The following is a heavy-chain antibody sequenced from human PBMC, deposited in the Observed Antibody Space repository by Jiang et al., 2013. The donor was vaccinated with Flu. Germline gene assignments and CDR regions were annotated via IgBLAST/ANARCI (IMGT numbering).Heavy chain of an antibody. V-gene: IGHV1-69*01. CDR3: ARPAEPIVEVLAATWTTFDV. J-gene: IGHJ3*01. Sequence: SGAEVKKPGSSVKVSCKASGDRFSNFAISWVRQAPGQGLEWVGGIIPIFGIPKYAQKFKGRVTITADESTTTVHMELNSLRSVDTAVYYCARPAEPIVEVLAATWTTFDVWGQGTNVAVSP. CDR1: GDRFSNFA. CDR2: IIPIFGIP. D-gene: IGHD2-15*01.